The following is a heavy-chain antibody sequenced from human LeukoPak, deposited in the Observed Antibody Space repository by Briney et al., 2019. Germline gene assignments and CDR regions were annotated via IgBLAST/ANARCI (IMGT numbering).Heavy chain of an antibody. CDR1: GFTFSSYA. CDR2: ISYDGSNK. V-gene: IGHV3-30-3*01. Sequence: GGSLRLSCAASGFTFSSYAMHWVRQAPGKGLEWVAVISYDGSNKYYADSVKGRFTISRDNSKNTLYLQMNSLRAEDTAVYYCARGGYDFLYGMDVWGQGTTVTVSS. CDR3: ARGGYDFLYGMDV. D-gene: IGHD3-3*01. J-gene: IGHJ6*02.